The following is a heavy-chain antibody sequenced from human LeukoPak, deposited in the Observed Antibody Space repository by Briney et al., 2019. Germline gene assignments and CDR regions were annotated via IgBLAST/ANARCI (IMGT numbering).Heavy chain of an antibody. Sequence: SETLSLTCTVSGGSISPLYWSWIRQPPGKGLEFIGYFYYSGSTNFNPSLKSRVTLSVDTSKNQISLKLNSVTAADTAVYYCARGGVAAKYYFDFWGQGTLVTVSS. CDR2: FYYSGST. V-gene: IGHV4-59*11. J-gene: IGHJ4*02. CDR1: GGSISPLY. D-gene: IGHD3-10*01. CDR3: ARGGVAAKYYFDF.